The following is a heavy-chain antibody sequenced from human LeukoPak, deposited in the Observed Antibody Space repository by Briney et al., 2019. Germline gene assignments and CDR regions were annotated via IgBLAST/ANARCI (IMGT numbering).Heavy chain of an antibody. Sequence: SVKVSCKASGGTFSCYAISWVRQAPGQGLEWMGRIIPILGIANYAQKFQGRVTITADKSTSTAYMELSSLRSEDTAVYYCARGSGERGSCLGNWFDPWGQGTLVTVSS. CDR3: ARGSGERGSCLGNWFDP. CDR2: IIPILGIA. J-gene: IGHJ5*02. CDR1: GGTFSCYA. V-gene: IGHV1-69*04. D-gene: IGHD1-26*01.